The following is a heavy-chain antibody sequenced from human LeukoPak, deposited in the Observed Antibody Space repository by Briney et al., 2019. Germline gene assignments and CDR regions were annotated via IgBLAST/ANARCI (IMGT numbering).Heavy chain of an antibody. CDR1: GFTFSSYA. Sequence: GGSLRLSCAASGFTFSSYAMSWVRQAPGKGLEWVSAISGSGGSTYYADSVKGRFTISRDNAKNSLYLQMNSLRAEDTAVYYCANSIAAAGTFDYWGQGTLVTVSS. CDR3: ANSIAAAGTFDY. V-gene: IGHV3-23*01. D-gene: IGHD6-13*01. J-gene: IGHJ4*02. CDR2: ISGSGGST.